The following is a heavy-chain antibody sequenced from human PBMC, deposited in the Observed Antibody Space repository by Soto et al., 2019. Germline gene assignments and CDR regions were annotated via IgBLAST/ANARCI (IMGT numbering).Heavy chain of an antibody. D-gene: IGHD3-22*01. V-gene: IGHV3-30*18. CDR2: ISHDVSNK. J-gene: IGHJ4*02. CDR1: GFTFSSYG. CDR3: AKCVISSGYYNQGFDY. Sequence: GGSLRLSCAASGFTFSSYGMHWVRQAPGKGLEWVAVISHDVSNKYYADSVKGRFTISRDNSKNTLYLQMNSLRAEDTAVYYCAKCVISSGYYNQGFDYWGQGTLVTVSS.